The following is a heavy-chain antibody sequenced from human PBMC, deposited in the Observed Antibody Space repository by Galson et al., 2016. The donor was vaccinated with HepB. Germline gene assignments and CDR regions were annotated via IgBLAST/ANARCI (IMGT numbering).Heavy chain of an antibody. Sequence: CAISVDSVSDSTTTWHWIRQSPSRGLEWLGRTYFRFQWYYDYAASVRGRITINPDTSKNQFSLQLNSVTPEDTAVYYCARGGGPLLPSMVVAHFDNWGQGTLVTVSS. V-gene: IGHV6-1*01. J-gene: IGHJ4*02. CDR1: VDSVSDSTTT. D-gene: IGHD2-21*01. CDR2: TYFRFQWYY. CDR3: ARGGGPLLPSMVVAHFDN.